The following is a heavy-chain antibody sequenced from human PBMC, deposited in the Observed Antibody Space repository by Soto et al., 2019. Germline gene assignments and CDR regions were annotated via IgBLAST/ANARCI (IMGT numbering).Heavy chain of an antibody. CDR2: IYSDGRT. D-gene: IGHD3-10*01. CDR3: AREISAGFGEPWLDP. J-gene: IGHJ5*02. V-gene: IGHV3-53*01. Sequence: GSLRLSCAASGFSVSSNYMTWVRQAPGKGLEWVSIIYSDGRTNYADSVKGRFTISRDNSKNTVYLQMTSLSADDTAVYYCAREISAGFGEPWLDPWGQGTLVTAPQ. CDR1: GFSVSSNY.